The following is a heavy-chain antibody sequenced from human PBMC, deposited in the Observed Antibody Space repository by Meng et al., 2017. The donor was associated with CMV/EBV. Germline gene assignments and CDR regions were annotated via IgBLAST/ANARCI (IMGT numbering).Heavy chain of an antibody. V-gene: IGHV1-69*05. J-gene: IGHJ6*02. CDR1: GGTFSSYA. D-gene: IGHD5-24*01. CDR2: IIPIFGTA. Sequence: SVKDSCKASGGTFSSYAISWVRQAPGQGLEWMGGIIPIFGTANYTQKFQGRVTITTDESTSTAYMELSSLRSEDTAVYYCAREMATRGGNYYYYGMDVWGQGTTVTVSS. CDR3: AREMATRGGNYYYYGMDV.